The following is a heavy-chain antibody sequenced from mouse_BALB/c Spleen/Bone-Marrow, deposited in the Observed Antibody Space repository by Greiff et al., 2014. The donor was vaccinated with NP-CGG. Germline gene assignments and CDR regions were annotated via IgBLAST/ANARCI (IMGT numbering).Heavy chain of an antibody. Sequence: QVQLQQSGAELAKPGASVKMSCKASGYTFTSYWMHWVKQKPGQGLEWIGYINPSTGYTEYNQKFKDKATLTADKSSSTAYMQLSSLTSEDSAVYYCAREGYYGSPFAYWGQGTLVTVSA. D-gene: IGHD1-1*01. CDR3: AREGYYGSPFAY. V-gene: IGHV1-7*01. J-gene: IGHJ3*01. CDR1: GYTFTSYW. CDR2: INPSTGYT.